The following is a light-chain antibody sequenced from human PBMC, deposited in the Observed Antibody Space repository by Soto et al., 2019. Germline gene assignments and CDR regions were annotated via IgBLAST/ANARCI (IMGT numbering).Light chain of an antibody. CDR2: GNI. Sequence: QSVLTQPPSVSGAPGQRVTISCTGSSSNIGAGYDVHWYQQRPGTAPKLLIFGNINRPSGVPDRFSGSKSGTSASLAITGLQAEDEGDYYCVSFAGGTYVFGTGTKLTVL. V-gene: IGLV1-40*01. J-gene: IGLJ1*01. CDR3: VSFAGGTYV. CDR1: SSNIGAGYD.